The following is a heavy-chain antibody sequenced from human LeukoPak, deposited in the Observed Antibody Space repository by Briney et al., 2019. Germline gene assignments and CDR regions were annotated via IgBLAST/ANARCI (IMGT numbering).Heavy chain of an antibody. CDR1: GFTFSSYG. D-gene: IGHD5-18*01. CDR3: AKATGYSYGRPFDY. V-gene: IGHV3-30*02. J-gene: IGHJ4*02. CDR2: IRYDGSNK. Sequence: PGGSLRLSCAASGFTFSSYGMHWVRQAPGKGLEWVAFIRYDGSNKYYADSVKGRFTISRDNSKNTLYLQMNSLRAEDTAVYYCAKATGYSYGRPFDYWGQGTLVTVSS.